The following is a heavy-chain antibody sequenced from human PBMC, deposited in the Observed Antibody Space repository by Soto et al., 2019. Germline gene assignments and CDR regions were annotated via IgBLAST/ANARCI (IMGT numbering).Heavy chain of an antibody. D-gene: IGHD4-17*01. CDR2: INHSGGT. CDR1: GGSFSGYY. Sequence: QVQLQQWGAGLLKPSETLSLTCAVYGGSFSGYYWSWIRQPPGKGLEWIGEINHSGGTNYNPSHKQRVTISVDTSKNQFSLKLSSVTAADTAVYYCARGLDYGDYDYGMDVWGQGTTVTVSS. CDR3: ARGLDYGDYDYGMDV. V-gene: IGHV4-34*01. J-gene: IGHJ6*02.